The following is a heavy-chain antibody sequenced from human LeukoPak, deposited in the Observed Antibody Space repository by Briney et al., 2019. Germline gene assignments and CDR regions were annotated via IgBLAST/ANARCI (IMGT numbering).Heavy chain of an antibody. V-gene: IGHV4-34*01. CDR2: INHSGST. CDR3: ARVSRSSRGSLGWFDP. J-gene: IGHJ5*02. Sequence: SETLSLTCAVYGGSFSGYYWSWIRQPPGKGLEWIGEINHSGSTNYNPSLKSRVTISVDTSKNQFSLKLSSVTAADTAVYYCARVSRSSRGSLGWFDPWGQGTLVTVSS. CDR1: GGSFSGYY. D-gene: IGHD1-26*01.